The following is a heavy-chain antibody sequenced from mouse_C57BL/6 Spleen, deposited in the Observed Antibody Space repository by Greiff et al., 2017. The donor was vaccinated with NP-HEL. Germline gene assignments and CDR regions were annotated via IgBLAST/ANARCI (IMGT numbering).Heavy chain of an antibody. CDR2: IYPGSGST. D-gene: IGHD2-4*01. CDR1: GYTFTSYW. CDR3: ARYGYEYDEGYYLVY. Sequence: VQLQQPGAELVKPGASVKMSCKASGYTFTSYWITWVKQRPGQGLEWIGDIYPGSGSTNYNEKFKSKATLTVDKSSSTAYMQLSSLTSEDSAVYYCARYGYEYDEGYYLVYWGQGTTLTVSS. J-gene: IGHJ2*01. V-gene: IGHV1-55*01.